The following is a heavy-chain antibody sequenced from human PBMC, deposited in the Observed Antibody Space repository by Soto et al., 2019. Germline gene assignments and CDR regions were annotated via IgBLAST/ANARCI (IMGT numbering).Heavy chain of an antibody. D-gene: IGHD1-7*01. CDR1: GFTFSSYG. CDR3: AKASKLGPRRTNGMDV. CDR2: ISYDGSNK. V-gene: IGHV3-30*18. J-gene: IGHJ6*02. Sequence: QVQLVESGGGVVQPGRSLRLSCAASGFTFSSYGMHWVRQAPGKGLEWVAVISYDGSNKYYADSVKGRFTISRDNSKNTLYLQMNSLRAEDTAMYYCAKASKLGPRRTNGMDVWGQGTTVTVSS.